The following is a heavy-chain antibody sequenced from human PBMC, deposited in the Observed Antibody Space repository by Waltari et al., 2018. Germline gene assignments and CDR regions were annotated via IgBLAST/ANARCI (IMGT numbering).Heavy chain of an antibody. J-gene: IGHJ5*02. V-gene: IGHV3-23*03. Sequence: EMQLLESGGGWVQPGGSLRLSCVSSRVTFNSYAMNWVRQAPGKGGGVFYGVGRGGKTTYYPDSVKGRFTSSRDNSKKTLYLQMESLRAEDTGVYYCAQGLSYCSGTSCFNWFDPWGQGTPVTVSS. D-gene: IGHD2-2*01. CDR1: RVTFNSYA. CDR2: VGRGGKTT. CDR3: AQGLSYCSGTSCFNWFDP.